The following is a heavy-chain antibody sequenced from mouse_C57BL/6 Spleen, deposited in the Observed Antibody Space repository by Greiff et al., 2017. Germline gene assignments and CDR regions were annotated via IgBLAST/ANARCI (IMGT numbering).Heavy chain of an antibody. V-gene: IGHV1-64*01. CDR3: ASGQTGYAMDY. CDR1: GYTFTSYW. CDR2: IHPNSGST. J-gene: IGHJ4*01. Sequence: QVQLQQPGAELVKPGASVKLSCKASGYTFTSYWMHWVKQRPGQGLEWIGMIHPNSGSTNYNEKFKSKSTLTVDKSSSTAYMQLSSLTSEDSAVYYCASGQTGYAMDYWGQGTSVTVSS. D-gene: IGHD4-1*01.